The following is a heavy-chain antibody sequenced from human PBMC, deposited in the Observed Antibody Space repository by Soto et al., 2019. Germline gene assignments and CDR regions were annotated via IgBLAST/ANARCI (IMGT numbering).Heavy chain of an antibody. V-gene: IGHV4-34*01. CDR2: INHSGST. D-gene: IGHD6-13*01. CDR3: ASLALGAAAGRNYYYYYGMDV. CDR1: GGSFSGYY. J-gene: IGHJ6*02. Sequence: PSGTLSLTCAVYGGSFSGYYWSWIRQPPGKGLEWIGEINHSGSTNYNPSLKSRVTISVDTSKNQFSLKLSSVTAADTAVYYCASLALGAAAGRNYYYYYGMDVWGQGTTVTVSS.